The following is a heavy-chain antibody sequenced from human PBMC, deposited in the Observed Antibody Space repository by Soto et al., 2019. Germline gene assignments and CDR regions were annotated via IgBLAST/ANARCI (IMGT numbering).Heavy chain of an antibody. J-gene: IGHJ4*02. CDR1: GYTFTSYG. D-gene: IGHD3-10*01. V-gene: IGHV1-18*01. CDR2: ISAYNGNT. CDR3: AREYYYGSGPWY. Sequence: QVQLVQSGAEVKKPGASVKVSCKASGYTFTSYGISWVRQAPGQGLEWMGWISAYNGNTNYAQKVQGRVTMTTDTATRTAYMELRSLRSDATAVYYGAREYYYGSGPWYWGQGTLVNVSS.